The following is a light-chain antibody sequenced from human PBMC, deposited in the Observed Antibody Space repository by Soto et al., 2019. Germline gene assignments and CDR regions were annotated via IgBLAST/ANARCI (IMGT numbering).Light chain of an antibody. CDR3: AAWDDSLSGGV. J-gene: IGLJ3*02. CDR2: RNN. CDR1: SSNIGSNY. V-gene: IGLV1-47*01. Sequence: QSVLTQPPSASGTPGQWVTISCSGSSSNIGSNYVYWYQQHPGTAPKLLIYRNNQRPSGVPDRFSGSKSGTSASLAISGLRSEDEADYYCAAWDDSLSGGVFGGGTKLTVL.